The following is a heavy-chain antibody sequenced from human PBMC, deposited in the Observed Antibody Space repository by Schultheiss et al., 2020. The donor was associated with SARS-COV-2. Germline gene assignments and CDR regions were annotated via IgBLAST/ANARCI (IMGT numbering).Heavy chain of an antibody. CDR1: GYTFNGYS. J-gene: IGHJ4*02. Sequence: ASVKVSCKASGYTFNGYSINWVRQASGQGLEWMGWMHPHSGNTGHAQKFQGRVTITADESTSTAYMELSSLRSEDTAVYYCAREYCTNGVCPFHNFDYWGQGTLVTVSS. CDR2: MHPHSGNT. D-gene: IGHD2-8*01. CDR3: AREYCTNGVCPFHNFDY. V-gene: IGHV1-8*03.